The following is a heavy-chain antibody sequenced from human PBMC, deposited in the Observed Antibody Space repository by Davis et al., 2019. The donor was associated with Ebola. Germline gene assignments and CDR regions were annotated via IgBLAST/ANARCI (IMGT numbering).Heavy chain of an antibody. CDR3: ARVSGQLSKGIAGTRGVNYYYYGMDV. D-gene: IGHD2-2*01. J-gene: IGHJ6*02. CDR2: ISSSSSYI. Sequence: GVLKISCAASGFTFSSYSMNWVRQAPGKGLEWVSSISSSSSYIYYADSVKGRFTISRDNAKNSLYLQMNSLRAEDTAVYYCARVSGQLSKGIAGTRGVNYYYYGMDVWGQGTTVTVSS. V-gene: IGHV3-21*04. CDR1: GFTFSSYS.